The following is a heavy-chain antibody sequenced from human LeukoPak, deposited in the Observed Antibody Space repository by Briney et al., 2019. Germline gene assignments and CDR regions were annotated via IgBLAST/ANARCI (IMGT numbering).Heavy chain of an antibody. V-gene: IGHV3-66*02. D-gene: IGHD3-22*01. J-gene: IGHJ4*02. Sequence: GGSLRLSCAASGFTVSSNYMSWVRQAPGKGLEWVSVIYSGGSTYYADSVKGRFTISRDNSKNTLYLQMNSLGAEDTAVYYCARESRYYYDSSGYSPGFDYWGQGTLVTVSS. CDR2: IYSGGST. CDR1: GFTVSSNY. CDR3: ARESRYYYDSSGYSPGFDY.